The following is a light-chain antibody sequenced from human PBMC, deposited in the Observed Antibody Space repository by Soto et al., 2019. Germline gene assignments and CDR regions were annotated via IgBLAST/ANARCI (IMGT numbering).Light chain of an antibody. CDR3: DTYTTTSTDVV. CDR1: SSDVGGYDY. CDR2: DVS. J-gene: IGLJ2*01. V-gene: IGLV2-14*03. Sequence: QSALTQPASVSGSPGQSIAISCTGTSSDVGGYDYVSWYQQHPGKAPKLMIYDVSNRPSGGSNRFSGSKSGNTASLTISGLQAGDEAAYYRDTYTTTSTDVVCDGGTQPTVL.